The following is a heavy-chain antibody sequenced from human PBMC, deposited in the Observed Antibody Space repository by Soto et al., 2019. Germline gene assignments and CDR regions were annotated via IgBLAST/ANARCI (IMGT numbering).Heavy chain of an antibody. Sequence: QVPLVESGGGVVQPGRSLRLSCAASGFTFSSYGMHWVRQAPGKGLEWVAVIWYDGSNKYYADSVKGRFTISRDNSENKLYLQMSGLGAEDTAVCYCAREYSGDWNDLGGMAVWGEGTKVNVSS. CDR2: IWYDGSNK. J-gene: IGHJ6*04. D-gene: IGHD1-1*01. CDR1: GFTFSSYG. V-gene: IGHV3-33*01. CDR3: AREYSGDWNDLGGMAV.